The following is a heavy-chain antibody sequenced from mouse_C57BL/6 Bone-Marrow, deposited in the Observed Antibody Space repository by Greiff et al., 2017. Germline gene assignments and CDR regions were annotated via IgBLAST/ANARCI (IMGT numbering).Heavy chain of an antibody. D-gene: IGHD1-1*01. CDR2: IWRGGST. V-gene: IGHV2-5*01. CDR1: GFSLTSYG. Sequence: QVQLQQSGPGLVQPSQSLSITCTVSGFSLTSYGVHWVRQSPGKGLEWLGVIWRGGSTDYNAAFMSRLSITKDNSKSQVFFKMNSLQADDTAIYYCAKSRPLLLRSYYYAMDYWGQGTSVTVSS. J-gene: IGHJ4*01. CDR3: AKSRPLLLRSYYYAMDY.